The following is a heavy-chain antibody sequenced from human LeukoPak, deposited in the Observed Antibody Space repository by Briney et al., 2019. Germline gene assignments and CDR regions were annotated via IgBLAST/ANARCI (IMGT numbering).Heavy chain of an antibody. CDR1: GCTFSSYA. CDR2: ISYDGSNK. J-gene: IGHJ4*02. CDR3: ASGVAATGEYYFDY. D-gene: IGHD2-15*01. V-gene: IGHV3-30-3*01. Sequence: PGRSLRLSCAVSGCTFSSYAMHWVRQAPGKGLEWVAVISYDGSNKYYADSVKGRFTISRDNSKNTLYLQMNSLRAEDTAVYYCASGVAATGEYYFDYWGQGTLVTVSS.